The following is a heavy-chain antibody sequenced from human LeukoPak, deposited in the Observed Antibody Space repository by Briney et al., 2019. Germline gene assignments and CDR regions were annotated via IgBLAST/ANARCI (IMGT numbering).Heavy chain of an antibody. V-gene: IGHV3-23*01. J-gene: IGHJ4*02. CDR3: AKDPDSTITTFYFDY. CDR1: GFTFSSYA. CDR2: ISGSGGST. Sequence: GGSLRLSCTASGFTFSSYAMGWVRQAPGKGLEWVSIISGSGGSTYYTDSVKGRFTISRDNSKNTLYLQMNSLRAEDTAVYYCAKDPDSTITTFYFDYWGQGTLVTVSS. D-gene: IGHD4-11*01.